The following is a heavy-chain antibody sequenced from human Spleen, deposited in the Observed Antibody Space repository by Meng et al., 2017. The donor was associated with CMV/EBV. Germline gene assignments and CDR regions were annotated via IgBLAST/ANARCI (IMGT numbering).Heavy chain of an antibody. D-gene: IGHD3-3*01. Sequence: QVQLQQSGPGLVSPSHTLPLPCAISRDSVSSNSAAWNWIRQSPSRGLEWLGRTYYRSKWYNDYAVSVKSRITINPDTSKNQFSLQLNSVTPEDTAVYYCARVQRDFWSGYLAIWGQGTLVTVSS. CDR2: TYYRSKWYN. J-gene: IGHJ4*02. V-gene: IGHV6-1*02. CDR3: ARVQRDFWSGYLAI. CDR1: RDSVSSNSAA.